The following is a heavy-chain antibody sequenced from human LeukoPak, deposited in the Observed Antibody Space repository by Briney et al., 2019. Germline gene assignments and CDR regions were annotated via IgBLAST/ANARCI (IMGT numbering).Heavy chain of an antibody. CDR1: GGSISSSSYY. J-gene: IGHJ5*02. D-gene: IGHD2-2*02. Sequence: SETLSLTCTVSGGSISSSSYYWGWIRQPPGTGLEWIGSIYHSGSTYYNPSLKSRGTISVDTSKNQFSLKLSSVTAADTAAYYCARVDTSCYTSCNWFDPWGQGTLVTVSS. V-gene: IGHV4-39*01. CDR2: IYHSGST. CDR3: ARVDTSCYTSCNWFDP.